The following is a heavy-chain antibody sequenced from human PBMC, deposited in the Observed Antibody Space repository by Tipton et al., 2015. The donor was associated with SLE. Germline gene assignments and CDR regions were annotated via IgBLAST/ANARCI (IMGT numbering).Heavy chain of an antibody. J-gene: IGHJ4*02. CDR1: GGSINSHY. D-gene: IGHD3-22*01. V-gene: IGHV4-59*11. CDR2: IFYRGST. Sequence: TLSLTCTVSGGSINSHYWSWFRQSPGKGLEWIGYIFYRGSTNYNPSLKSRVAISIDTSKNQFSLKLSSVTPADTAVYFCARVPFYFDSTNYPYYFDYWGQGTLVTVSS. CDR3: ARVPFYFDSTNYPYYFDY.